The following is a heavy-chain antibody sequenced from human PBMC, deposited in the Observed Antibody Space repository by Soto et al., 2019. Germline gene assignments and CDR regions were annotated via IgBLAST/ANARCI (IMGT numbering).Heavy chain of an antibody. CDR1: GFTFSSYG. V-gene: IGHV3-33*01. CDR3: ARIQKLHLGELSYEVDY. Sequence: GGSLRLSCAASGFTFSSYGMHWVRQAPGKGLEWVAVIWYDGSNKYYADSVKGRFTISRDNSKNTLYLQMNSLRAEDTAVYYCARIQKLHLGELSYEVDYWGQGTLVTVSS. J-gene: IGHJ4*02. CDR2: IWYDGSNK. D-gene: IGHD3-16*02.